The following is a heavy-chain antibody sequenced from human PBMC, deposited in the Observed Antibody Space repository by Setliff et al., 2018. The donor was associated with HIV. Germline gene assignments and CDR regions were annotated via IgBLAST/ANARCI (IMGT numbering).Heavy chain of an antibody. Sequence: KSSETLSLTCAVYGGSFSDNYWSWIRQSPGKGLEWIGEINHSGRTKYSPSLRSRVSISVDTSKTQFSLKLNSVTAADTAVYYCARETNASGSLTAYWYFDLWGRGTLVTVSS. CDR1: GGSFSDNY. CDR2: INHSGRT. J-gene: IGHJ2*01. D-gene: IGHD3-10*01. CDR3: ARETNASGSLTAYWYFDL. V-gene: IGHV4-34*01.